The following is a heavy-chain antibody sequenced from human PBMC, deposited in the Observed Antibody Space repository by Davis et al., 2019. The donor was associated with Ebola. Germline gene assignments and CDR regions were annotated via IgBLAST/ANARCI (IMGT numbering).Heavy chain of an antibody. CDR1: GFTFSSYA. D-gene: IGHD1-26*01. V-gene: IGHV3-23*01. CDR3: AKGSRYGSGSYYQH. J-gene: IGHJ1*01. Sequence: PGGSLRLSCAASGFTFSSYAMSWVRQAPGKGLEWVSAISGSGGSTYYADSVKGRFTISRDNSKNTLYLQMNSLRAEDTAIYYCAKGSRYGSGSYYQHWGQGTLVTVSS. CDR2: ISGSGGST.